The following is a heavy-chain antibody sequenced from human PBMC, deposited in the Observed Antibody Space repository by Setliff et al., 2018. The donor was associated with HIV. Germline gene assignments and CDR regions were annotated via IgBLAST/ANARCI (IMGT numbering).Heavy chain of an antibody. CDR3: ARNYYDSSGYYFEAFDI. J-gene: IGHJ3*02. Sequence: SETLSLTCAVSGSSISNGYYWGWIRQPPGKGLEWIGSIYHSGSTYYNPSLKSRVTISVDTSKNQFSLKLSSVTAADTAVYYCARNYYDSSGYYFEAFDIWGQGTMVTVSS. V-gene: IGHV4-38-2*01. CDR2: IYHSGST. CDR1: GSSISNGYY. D-gene: IGHD3-22*01.